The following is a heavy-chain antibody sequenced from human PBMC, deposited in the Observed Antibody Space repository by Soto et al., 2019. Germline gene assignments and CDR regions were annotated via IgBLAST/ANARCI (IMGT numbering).Heavy chain of an antibody. CDR3: ARSGPTAFITTIGDFFDS. CDR2: ITPNLGIA. J-gene: IGHJ4*02. D-gene: IGHD2-21*02. V-gene: IGHV1-69*02. Sequence: QVQLVQSGTEVKRPGSSVRVSCKASEDTFTTSTITWVRQAPGQGLEWMGRITPNLGIAKYAKKFQDTVTIIANKSTSTAYMELSSLRSEDTAIYYCARSGPTAFITTIGDFFDSWGQGTLVTVSS. CDR1: EDTFTTST.